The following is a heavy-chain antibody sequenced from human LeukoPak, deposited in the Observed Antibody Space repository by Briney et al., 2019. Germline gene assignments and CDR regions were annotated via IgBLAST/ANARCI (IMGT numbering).Heavy chain of an antibody. CDR3: ARDMQYYYDSGGYYYFDY. Sequence: GGSLRLSCAASGFTFSSYSMNWVRQAPGKGLEWVSSISSSGSSIYYADSVKGRFTISRDNAKNSLYLQMNSLRAEDTAVYYCARDMQYYYDSGGYYYFDYWGQGTLVTVSS. D-gene: IGHD3-22*01. CDR1: GFTFSSYS. J-gene: IGHJ4*02. V-gene: IGHV3-21*01. CDR2: ISSSGSSI.